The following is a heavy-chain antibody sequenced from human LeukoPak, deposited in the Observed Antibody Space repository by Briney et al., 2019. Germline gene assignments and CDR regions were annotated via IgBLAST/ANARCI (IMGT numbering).Heavy chain of an antibody. Sequence: GGSLRLSCVATGLAFQNYWMTWVRQAPGKGPEWVATIRPDGSTFTYVDAVRGRFTISRDNPKNSLYLQMHSLRADDTAVYNCATTFPYCADGTCALGGQGTLVIVSS. CDR3: ATTFPYCADGTCAL. V-gene: IGHV3-7*01. D-gene: IGHD2-8*01. CDR1: GLAFQNYW. CDR2: IRPDGSTF. J-gene: IGHJ1*01.